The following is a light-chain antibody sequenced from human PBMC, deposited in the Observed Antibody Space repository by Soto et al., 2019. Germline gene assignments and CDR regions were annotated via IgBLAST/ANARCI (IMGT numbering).Light chain of an antibody. CDR1: QSVSDR. CDR2: AAS. CDR3: QQYNDYSTWT. J-gene: IGKJ1*01. V-gene: IGKV3-15*01. Sequence: EIVMTQSPDTLSVSPGDRATLSCRASQSVSDRVVWYQQKSGQAPSLLIYAASTRAAGVPARFSGSGSGTEFTLTISSLQSDDFATYYCQQYNDYSTWTFGQGTKVDIK.